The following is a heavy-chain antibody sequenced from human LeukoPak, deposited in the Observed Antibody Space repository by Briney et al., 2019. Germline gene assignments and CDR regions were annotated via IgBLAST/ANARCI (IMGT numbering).Heavy chain of an antibody. D-gene: IGHD3-9*01. J-gene: IGHJ6*02. CDR2: ISAYNGNT. CDR3: ARDFSDILTGYYPTYYYYGMDV. Sequence: ASVKVSCKASGYTFTSYGISWVRQAPGQGLKWMGWISAYNGNTNYAQKLQGRVTMTTDTSTSTAYMELRSLRSDDTAVYYCARDFSDILTGYYPTYYYYGMDVWGQGTTVTVSS. V-gene: IGHV1-18*01. CDR1: GYTFTSYG.